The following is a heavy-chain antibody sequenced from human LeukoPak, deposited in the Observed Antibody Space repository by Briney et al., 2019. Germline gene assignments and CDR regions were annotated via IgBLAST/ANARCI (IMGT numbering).Heavy chain of an antibody. CDR1: GFTFSSYA. CDR2: ISGSGGST. Sequence: PGGSLRLSCAASGFTFSSYAMSWVRQAPGKGLEWVSAISGSGGSTYYADSVKGRFTISRDNSKNTLYLQMNSLRAEDTAVYYCAKLGGHSSSHTYFDYWGQGTLVTVSS. D-gene: IGHD6-13*01. V-gene: IGHV3-23*01. J-gene: IGHJ4*02. CDR3: AKLGGHSSSHTYFDY.